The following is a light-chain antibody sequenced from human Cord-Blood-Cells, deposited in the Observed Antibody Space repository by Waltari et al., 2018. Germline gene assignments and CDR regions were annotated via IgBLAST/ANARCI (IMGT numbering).Light chain of an antibody. CDR3: QQYNSYSPYT. J-gene: IGKJ2*01. Sequence: DLQMTQSPSPLSASVGDRVTITCRASQSLSSWLAWYQQKPGKAPNLLIYKASSLESGVPSRFSGSGSGTEFTLTISSLQPDDFATYYCQQYNSYSPYTFGQGTKLEIK. V-gene: IGKV1-5*03. CDR2: KAS. CDR1: QSLSSW.